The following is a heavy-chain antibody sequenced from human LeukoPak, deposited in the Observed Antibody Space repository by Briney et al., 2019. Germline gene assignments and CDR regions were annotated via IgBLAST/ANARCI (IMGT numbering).Heavy chain of an antibody. J-gene: IGHJ5*02. V-gene: IGHV3-11*05. D-gene: IGHD6-13*01. Sequence: PGGCVRLSCAASGFTLSTYAMTWVGQGPGKGLQWISHISGSSSYTNYADSVKGRFTISRDNAKNSLYLQMNSLRVEDTAVYYCARDNQQLGRFDPWGQGTQVTVSS. CDR2: ISGSSSYT. CDR1: GFTLSTYA. CDR3: ARDNQQLGRFDP.